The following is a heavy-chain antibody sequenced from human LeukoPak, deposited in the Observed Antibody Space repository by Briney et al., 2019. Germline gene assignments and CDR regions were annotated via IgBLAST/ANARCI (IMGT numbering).Heavy chain of an antibody. D-gene: IGHD2-15*01. J-gene: IGHJ6*03. CDR1: GGSLSSYY. Sequence: SETLSLTFTVSGGSLSSYYWSWIRQPPGKGLEWIGYIYTSGSTNYNPSLKSRLTISVDSSKKQFSLKLSSVTGADTAVYYCARARNIYCSGGSCYHAYYYMDVWGKGTTVTVSS. CDR2: IYTSGST. CDR3: ARARNIYCSGGSCYHAYYYMDV. V-gene: IGHV4-4*09.